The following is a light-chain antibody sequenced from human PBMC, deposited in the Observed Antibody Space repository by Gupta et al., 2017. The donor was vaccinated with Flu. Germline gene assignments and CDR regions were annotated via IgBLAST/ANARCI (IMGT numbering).Light chain of an antibody. CDR2: GNN. V-gene: IGLV1-51*02. CDR1: ASNIGNTY. Sequence: QSVLTQPHSVSAAPGQQVTISCSGGASNIGNTYVSWFQHLPGTAPKLLIYGNNQRPSGIPYRFSSSKSCTSATLAIPGLQTGDEAGYYCGTWDASLGAAWIFGGGTKLTVL. J-gene: IGLJ2*01. CDR3: GTWDASLGAAWI.